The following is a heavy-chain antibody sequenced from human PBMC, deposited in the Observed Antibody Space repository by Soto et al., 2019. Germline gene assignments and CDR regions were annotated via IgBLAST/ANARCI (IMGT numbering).Heavy chain of an antibody. V-gene: IGHV3-23*01. CDR3: AKWSDIDY. CDR2: ISGSDGKT. CDR1: GFSFASFA. Sequence: DVRLSESGGGLVQPGGYLRCSCTTSGFSFASFAMTCFRQAPGKVLEWVATISGSDGKTYYADSVKGRFSISRDTSRNTLYLQMNSLRADDTAIYYCAKWSDIDYCGQGTRGTVSS. J-gene: IGHJ4*02. D-gene: IGHD3-3*01.